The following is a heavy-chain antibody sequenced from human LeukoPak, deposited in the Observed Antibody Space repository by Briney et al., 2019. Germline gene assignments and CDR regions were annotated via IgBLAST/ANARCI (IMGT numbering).Heavy chain of an antibody. Sequence: GGSLRLSCAASGFTFSLYWMAWVRQAPGKGLEWVANIKEDGSEKYYVDSVKGRFTISRDNAKNSMYLEMNSLRAEDTAVYYCAMGGRGYFDYWGQGTLVTVSS. CDR2: IKEDGSEK. J-gene: IGHJ4*02. D-gene: IGHD3-16*01. CDR3: AMGGRGYFDY. CDR1: GFTFSLYW. V-gene: IGHV3-7*01.